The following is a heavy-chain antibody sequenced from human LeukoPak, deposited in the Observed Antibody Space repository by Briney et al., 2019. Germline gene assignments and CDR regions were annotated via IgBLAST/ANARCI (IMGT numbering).Heavy chain of an antibody. D-gene: IGHD1-14*01. V-gene: IGHV4-59*01. J-gene: IGHJ2*01. Sequence: PSETLSLTYTVSGGSISSYYWSWIRQPPGKGLEWIGYIYYSGSTNYNPSLKSRVTISVDTSKNQFSLKLSSVTAADTAVYYCARSHHGPYWYFDLWGRGTLVTVSS. CDR2: IYYSGST. CDR1: GGSISSYY. CDR3: ARSHHGPYWYFDL.